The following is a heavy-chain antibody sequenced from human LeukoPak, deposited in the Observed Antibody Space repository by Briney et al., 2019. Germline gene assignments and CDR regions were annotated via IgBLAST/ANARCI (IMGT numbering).Heavy chain of an antibody. CDR2: IIPIFGTA. V-gene: IGHV1-69*05. D-gene: IGHD6-13*01. CDR1: GGTFSSYA. Sequence: ASVTLSCKASGGTFSSYAISWVRQAPGQGLEWMGGIIPIFGTANYAQKFQGRVTITTDESTSTAYMELSSLRSEDTAVYYCAEARIAAAGTGPFDPWGQGTLVTVSS. CDR3: AEARIAAAGTGPFDP. J-gene: IGHJ5*02.